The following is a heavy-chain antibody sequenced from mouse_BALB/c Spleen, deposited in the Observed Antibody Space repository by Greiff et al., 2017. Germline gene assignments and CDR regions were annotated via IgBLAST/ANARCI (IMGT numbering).Heavy chain of an antibody. CDR1: GFNIKDYY. D-gene: IGHD2-2*01. Sequence: EVQLQQSGAELVRSGASVKLSCTASGFNIKDYYMHWVKQRPEQGLEWIGWIDPENGDTEYAPKFQGKATMTADTSSNTAYLQLSSLTSEDAAVYYCNGKGYGYDAGYAMDYWGQGTSGTVSS. CDR3: NGKGYGYDAGYAMDY. V-gene: IGHV14-4*02. J-gene: IGHJ4*01. CDR2: IDPENGDT.